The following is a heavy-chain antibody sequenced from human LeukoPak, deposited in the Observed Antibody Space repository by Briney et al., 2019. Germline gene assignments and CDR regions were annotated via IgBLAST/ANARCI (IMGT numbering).Heavy chain of an antibody. CDR3: AKDQGNYYVSDPHDAFDI. V-gene: IGHV3-23*01. D-gene: IGHD3-10*02. J-gene: IGHJ3*02. CDR2: ISGSGGST. CDR1: GFTFSSYA. Sequence: GGSLRLSCAASGFTFSSYAMSWVRQAPGKGREWVSAISGSGGSTYYADSVKGRFTISRDNSKNTLYLQMNSLRAEDTAVYYCAKDQGNYYVSDPHDAFDIWGQGTMVTVSS.